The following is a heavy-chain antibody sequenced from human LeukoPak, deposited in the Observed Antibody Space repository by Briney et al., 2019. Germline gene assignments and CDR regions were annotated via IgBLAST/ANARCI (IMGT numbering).Heavy chain of an antibody. CDR1: GFTFSSYG. D-gene: IGHD6-13*01. CDR2: ISYDGSNK. J-gene: IGHJ4*02. CDR3: AKDRGRVFDY. Sequence: GGSLRLSCAASGFTFSSYGMHWVRQAPGKGLEWVAVISYDGSNKYYADSVKGRFTISRDNSKNTLYLQMNSLRAEDMAVYYCAKDRGRVFDYWGQGTLVTVSS. V-gene: IGHV3-30*18.